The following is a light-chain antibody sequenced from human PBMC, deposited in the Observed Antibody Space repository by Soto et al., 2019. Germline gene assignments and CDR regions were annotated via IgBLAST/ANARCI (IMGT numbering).Light chain of an antibody. Sequence: AIQMTQSPSSLSAAVGDRVTITCRASQDIRNELGWYQQKPGKAPNLPIYAASSLHTGVPSRFSGSGSGSYFTLTISGLQPDDSATYYCLQDYNYPRTFGRGTKVEVK. J-gene: IGKJ1*01. CDR3: LQDYNYPRT. V-gene: IGKV1-6*02. CDR1: QDIRNE. CDR2: AAS.